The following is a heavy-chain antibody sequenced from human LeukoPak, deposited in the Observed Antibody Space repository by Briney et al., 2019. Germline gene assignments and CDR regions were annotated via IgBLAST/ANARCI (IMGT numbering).Heavy chain of an antibody. Sequence: ASVKVSCKSSGYTFTNYGNNWVRQAPGQGLEWMGCISAYNGDTNYAQNLQGRVTMTTDTSTSTAYMELRSLRSDDTAVYYCAGAPGYGDAFEIWGQGTMVTISS. D-gene: IGHD6-13*01. CDR3: AGAPGYGDAFEI. CDR2: ISAYNGDT. CDR1: GYTFTNYG. V-gene: IGHV1-18*01. J-gene: IGHJ3*02.